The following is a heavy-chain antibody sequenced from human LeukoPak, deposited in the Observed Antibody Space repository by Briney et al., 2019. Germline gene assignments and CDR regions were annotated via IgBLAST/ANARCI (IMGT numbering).Heavy chain of an antibody. CDR1: GFTFRSYT. J-gene: IGHJ4*02. Sequence: GGSVRLSCSGSGFTFRSYTMTWVRQAPGKGLEWVSSIAGDGTHKYYADLLKGRFTIPRDNANNSVYLQMNSLTADDSGLYFCARDYSSGWFGKGAYWGQGTRV. V-gene: IGHV3-21*06. CDR3: ARDYSSGWFGKGAY. CDR2: IAGDGTHK. D-gene: IGHD6-19*01.